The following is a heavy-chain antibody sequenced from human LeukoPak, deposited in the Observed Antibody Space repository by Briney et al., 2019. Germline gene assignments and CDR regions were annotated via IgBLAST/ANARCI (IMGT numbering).Heavy chain of an antibody. Sequence: SETLSLTCTVSGGSISRYYWSWIRRPPGKGLEWIGYIDDSGNTNYNPSLKSQVTISVDESKNQFSLKLSFVTAADTAVYYCARHYGPWGQGTLVTVSS. CDR3: ARHYGP. CDR1: GGSISRYY. V-gene: IGHV4-59*01. CDR2: IDDSGNT. D-gene: IGHD3-16*01. J-gene: IGHJ5*02.